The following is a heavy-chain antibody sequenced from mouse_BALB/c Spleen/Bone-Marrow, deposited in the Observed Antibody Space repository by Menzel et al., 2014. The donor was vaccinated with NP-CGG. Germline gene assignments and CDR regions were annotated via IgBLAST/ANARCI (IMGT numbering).Heavy chain of an antibody. J-gene: IGHJ3*01. CDR2: IDPAXGNT. V-gene: IGHV14-3*02. CDR3: XXXXXXXXSXAY. CDR1: GFNIKDTY. Sequence: EVQLQQSGAELVKPGASVKLSCTASGFNIKDTYMXWVKQRPEXXXEXIGRIDPAXGNTKYDPKFQGKATITADTSSNTAYLQLSSLXSEDTAXXXXXXXXXXXXSXAYXGXXXLVTVSA.